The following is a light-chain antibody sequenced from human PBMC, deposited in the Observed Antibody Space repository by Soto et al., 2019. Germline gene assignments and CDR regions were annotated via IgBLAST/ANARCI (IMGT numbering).Light chain of an antibody. CDR2: DAS. V-gene: IGKV3-20*01. CDR1: QTVRNNY. CDR3: QQYSSSPSIT. Sequence: VFTQTPGTLSFSPGERATLSCRARQTVRNNYLAWYQQKPGQAPRLLIYDASSRATGIPDRFSGGGSGTDFTLTISRLEPEDFAVYYCQQYSSSPSITFGQGTRLEIK. J-gene: IGKJ5*01.